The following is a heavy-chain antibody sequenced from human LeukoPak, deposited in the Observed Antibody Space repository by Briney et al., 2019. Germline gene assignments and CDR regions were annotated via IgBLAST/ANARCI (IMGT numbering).Heavy chain of an antibody. CDR3: ARDKAGAGFGDAFDI. J-gene: IGHJ3*02. V-gene: IGHV3-23*01. CDR1: GFTFSSYA. CDR2: ISGSGGST. D-gene: IGHD3-10*01. Sequence: GGSLRLSCAASGFTFSSYAMSWVRQAPGKGLEWVSAISGSGGSTYYADSVKGRFTISRDNSKNTLYLQMNSLRAEDTAVYYCARDKAGAGFGDAFDIWGQGAMVTVSS.